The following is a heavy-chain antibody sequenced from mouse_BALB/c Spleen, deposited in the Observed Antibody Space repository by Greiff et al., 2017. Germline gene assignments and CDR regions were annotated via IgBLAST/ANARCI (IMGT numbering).Heavy chain of an antibody. CDR3: AKLTGPWFAY. V-gene: IGHV5-9-4*01. CDR2: ISSGGSYT. J-gene: IGHJ3*01. D-gene: IGHD4-1*01. Sequence: EVQLVESGGGLVKPGGSLKLSCAASGFTFSSYAMSWVRQSPEKRLEWVAEISSGGSYTYYPDTVTGRFTISRDNAKNTLYLEMSSLRSEDTAMYYCAKLTGPWFAYWGQGTLVTVSA. CDR1: GFTFSSYA.